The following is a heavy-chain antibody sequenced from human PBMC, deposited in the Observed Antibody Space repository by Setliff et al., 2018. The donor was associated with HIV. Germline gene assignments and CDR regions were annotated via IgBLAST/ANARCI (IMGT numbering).Heavy chain of an antibody. V-gene: IGHV4-59*01. Sequence: SETLSLTCTVSGGSISTYYWSWLRQSPGKGLEWIGYIYYSGTTSYNPSLKSRLTMSIDTSRNRFSLNLTSVTAAGTAVYFCAGDPVGHYYFHSWGQGTQVTVSS. CDR1: GGSISTYY. D-gene: IGHD3-10*01. J-gene: IGHJ4*02. CDR2: IYYSGTT. CDR3: AGDPVGHYYFHS.